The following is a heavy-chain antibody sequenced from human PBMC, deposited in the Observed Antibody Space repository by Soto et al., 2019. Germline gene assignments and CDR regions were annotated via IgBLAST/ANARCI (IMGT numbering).Heavy chain of an antibody. Sequence: QVQLVQSGAEVKKPGSSVKVSCKASGGPFSDYSINWVRQAPGQGLEWMGGIIPIFATPNYAQKFQGRVTITADKSTSTAYMELSNLRSEDTAIYFCARDPDYGTNSGPGLVDYWGQGTLVTVTS. CDR3: ARDPDYGTNSGPGLVDY. V-gene: IGHV1-69*06. CDR1: GGPFSDYS. D-gene: IGHD4-17*01. CDR2: IIPIFATP. J-gene: IGHJ4*02.